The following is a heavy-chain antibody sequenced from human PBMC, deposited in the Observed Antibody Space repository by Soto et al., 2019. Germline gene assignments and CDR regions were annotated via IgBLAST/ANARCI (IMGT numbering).Heavy chain of an antibody. CDR3: ARGQVPYDFWSGYPAYYFDY. Sequence: SETLSLTCAVYGGSFSGYYWSWIRQPPGKGLEWIGEINHSGSTNYNPSLKSRVTISADTSKNQFSLKLSSVTAADTAVYYCARGQVPYDFWSGYPAYYFDYWGQGTLVTVSS. J-gene: IGHJ4*02. CDR1: GGSFSGYY. CDR2: INHSGST. D-gene: IGHD3-3*01. V-gene: IGHV4-34*01.